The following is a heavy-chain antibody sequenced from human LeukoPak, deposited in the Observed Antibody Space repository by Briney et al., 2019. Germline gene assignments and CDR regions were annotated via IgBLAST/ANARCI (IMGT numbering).Heavy chain of an antibody. D-gene: IGHD3-22*01. Sequence: GGSLRLSCAASGFTFSSYWMSWVRQAPGKGLEWVANIKQDGSEEYYVDSVKGRFTISRDNSKNALSLQMNSLRAEDTAMYYCARAVDKGTGYYMDFWGQGTLVTVSS. CDR3: ARAVDKGTGYYMDF. CDR2: IKQDGSEE. CDR1: GFTFSSYW. V-gene: IGHV3-7*01. J-gene: IGHJ4*02.